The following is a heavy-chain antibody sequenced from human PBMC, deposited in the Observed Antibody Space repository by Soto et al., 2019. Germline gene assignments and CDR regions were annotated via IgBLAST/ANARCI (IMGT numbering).Heavy chain of an antibody. CDR3: AKGLVANWNYRGFDY. Sequence: GGSLRRSGAASGFTFDDYAMHWVRQAPGKGLEWVSGISWNSGSRVYADSVRGRFTSSRDNAKSSLYLEMSSLRAEDTALYYCAKGLVANWNYRGFDYWGQGTLVTVSS. CDR2: ISWNSGSR. J-gene: IGHJ4*02. D-gene: IGHD1-7*01. V-gene: IGHV3-9*01. CDR1: GFTFDDYA.